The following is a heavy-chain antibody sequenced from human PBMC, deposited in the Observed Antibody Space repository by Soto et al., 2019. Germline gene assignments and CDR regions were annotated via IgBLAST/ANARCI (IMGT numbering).Heavy chain of an antibody. J-gene: IGHJ4*02. CDR1: GFVFNTFW. CDR3: ARASFYGDFSLDH. CDR2: IRQDGSEQ. Sequence: EVQLVESGRNLVQPGGSLRLSCAASGFVFNTFWMSWVRQAPGKGLEWVASIRQDGSEQFYVDSVKGRFTISRDNAKNSLSLQMNSLRAEDTAVYYCARASFYGDFSLDHWGRGTGVTVSS. D-gene: IGHD4-17*01. V-gene: IGHV3-7*01.